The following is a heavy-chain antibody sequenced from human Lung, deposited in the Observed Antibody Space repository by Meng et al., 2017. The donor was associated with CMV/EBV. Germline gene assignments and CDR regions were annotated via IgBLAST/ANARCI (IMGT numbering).Heavy chain of an antibody. CDR3: ARMLNYDFSRGGMDV. CDR1: GFTFSSYW. D-gene: IGHD3-3*01. V-gene: IGHV3-74*01. CDR2: INSDGNDA. J-gene: IGHJ6*02. Sequence: GSLRLSCAASGFTFSSYWMHWVRQAPGKGLVWVSRINSDGNDADYVDSVKDRFTISRDNAKNAVYLQMNSLRAEDTAVYYCARMLNYDFSRGGMDVWGQGTTVTVSS.